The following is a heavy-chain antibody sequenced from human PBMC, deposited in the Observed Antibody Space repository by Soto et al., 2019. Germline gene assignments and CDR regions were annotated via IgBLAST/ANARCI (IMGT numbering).Heavy chain of an antibody. CDR2: IWYDGSNK. D-gene: IGHD2-15*01. CDR1: GFTFSSYG. J-gene: IGHJ4*02. V-gene: IGHV3-33*01. Sequence: QVQLVESGGGVVQPGRSLRLSCAASGFTFSSYGMHWVRQAPGKGLEWVAVIWYDGSNKYYADSVKGRFTISRDNSKNTLYLQMNSLRAEDTAVYYCAREYCSGGSCSSFDYWGQGTLVTVSS. CDR3: AREYCSGGSCSSFDY.